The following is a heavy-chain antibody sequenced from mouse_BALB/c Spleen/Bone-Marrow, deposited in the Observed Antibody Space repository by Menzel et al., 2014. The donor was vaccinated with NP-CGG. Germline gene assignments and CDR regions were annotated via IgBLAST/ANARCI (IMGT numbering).Heavy chain of an antibody. CDR2: ISSGSSTI. CDR3: ARSGSSSGYFDY. Sequence: EVNLVESGGGLVQPGGSRKLSCAASGFTFSSFAMHWVRQAPEKGLEWVAYISSGSSTIYYADTLMGRFTISRDNPKNTLFLQMTSLRSEDTAMYYCARSGSSSGYFDYWGQGTTLTVSS. J-gene: IGHJ2*01. CDR1: GFTFSSFA. D-gene: IGHD1-1*01. V-gene: IGHV5-17*02.